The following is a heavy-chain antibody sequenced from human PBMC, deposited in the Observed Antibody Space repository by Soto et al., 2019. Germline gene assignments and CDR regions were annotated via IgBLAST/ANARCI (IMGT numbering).Heavy chain of an antibody. CDR3: AKLLTARPFWYFDL. V-gene: IGHV3-23*01. J-gene: IGHJ2*01. D-gene: IGHD6-6*01. CDR1: GFTFSSYA. Sequence: EVQLLESGGGLVQPGGSLRLSCAASGFTFSSYAMSWVRQAPGKGLEWVSAISGSGGSTYYADSVKGRFTISRDNSKNTLYLQMNSRRAEYTAVYYCAKLLTARPFWYFDLWGRGTLVTVSS. CDR2: ISGSGGST.